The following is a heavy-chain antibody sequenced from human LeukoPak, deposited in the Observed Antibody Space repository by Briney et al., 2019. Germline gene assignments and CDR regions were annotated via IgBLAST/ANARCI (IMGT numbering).Heavy chain of an antibody. CDR3: ARGPFSYDGSAYRRWFDP. J-gene: IGHJ5*02. CDR2: IYYSGST. Sequence: SETLSLTCTVSGGSINDNYWSWIRQPPGKGLEWIGYIYYSGSTNHNPSLRSRVTISVATSKNQFSLKLNSVTTADTAVYYCARGPFSYDGSAYRRWFDPWGQGTLVTVSS. CDR1: GGSINDNY. D-gene: IGHD3-22*01. V-gene: IGHV4-59*01.